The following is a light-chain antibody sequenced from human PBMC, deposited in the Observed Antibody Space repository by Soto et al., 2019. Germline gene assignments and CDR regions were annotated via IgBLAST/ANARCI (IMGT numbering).Light chain of an antibody. CDR1: QSVSSY. Sequence: DIVLTQYPVTLSSVVGDRGPLSCRASQSVSSYFAWYQQKPGQAPRLLIYDASNRATGIPARFSGSGSGTDFTLTISSLEPEDFAVYYCQQRSNWPLLTFGGGTKVDIK. CDR3: QQRSNWPLLT. J-gene: IGKJ4*01. V-gene: IGKV3-11*01. CDR2: DAS.